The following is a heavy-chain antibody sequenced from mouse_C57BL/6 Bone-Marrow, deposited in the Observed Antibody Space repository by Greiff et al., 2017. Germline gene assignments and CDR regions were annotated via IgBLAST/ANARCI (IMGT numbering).Heavy chain of an antibody. CDR3: AGNYFGSSPMDY. D-gene: IGHD1-1*01. J-gene: IGHJ4*01. CDR2: IDPSDSYT. V-gene: IGHV1-59*01. Sequence: VQLQQPGAELVRPGTSVKLSCKASGYTFTSYWLHWVKQRPGQGLAWIGVIDPSDSYTNYNQKFKGKATLTVDTSSSTAYMQLSSLTSEDSAVYYCAGNYFGSSPMDYWGQGTSVTVSA. CDR1: GYTFTSYW.